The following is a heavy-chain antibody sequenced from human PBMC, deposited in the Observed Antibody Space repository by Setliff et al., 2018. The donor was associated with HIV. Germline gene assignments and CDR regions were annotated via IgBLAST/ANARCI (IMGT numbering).Heavy chain of an antibody. CDR3: ARVNADSSGWSYYFDY. CDR1: GFTFSSYA. Sequence: GGSLRLSCAASGFTFSSYAMHWVRQAPGKGLEYVSAISSNGGSTYYANSVKGRFTISRDNSKNTLYLQMGSLRAEDMAVYYCARVNADSSGWSYYFDYWGQGTLVTVSS. CDR2: ISSNGGST. J-gene: IGHJ4*02. V-gene: IGHV3-64*01. D-gene: IGHD6-19*01.